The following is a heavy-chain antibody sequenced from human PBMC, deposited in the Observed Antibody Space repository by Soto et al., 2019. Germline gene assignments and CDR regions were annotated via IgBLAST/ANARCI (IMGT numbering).Heavy chain of an antibody. D-gene: IGHD1-7*01. CDR3: AGAFRGWLPITGTTGYYYYMDV. V-gene: IGHV4-59*08. CDR1: GGSISSYY. J-gene: IGHJ6*03. Sequence: QVQLQESGPGLVKPSETLSLTCTVSGGSISSYYWSWIRQPPGKGLEWIGYIYYSGSTNYNPSLKSRFTISVDTSKKQYSLKLSSVTATDTAVYYCAGAFRGWLPITGTTGYYYYMDVWGKGTTVTVSS. CDR2: IYYSGST.